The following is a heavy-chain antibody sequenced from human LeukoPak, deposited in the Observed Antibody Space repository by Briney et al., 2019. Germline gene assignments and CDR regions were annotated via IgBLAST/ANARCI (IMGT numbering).Heavy chain of an antibody. CDR3: AKDPNDDTFAGPIGWEPEYYFDY. V-gene: IGHV3-21*04. J-gene: IGHJ4*02. CDR2: ISSSSSYI. D-gene: IGHD1-26*01. CDR1: GFTFSSYS. Sequence: GGSLRLSCAASGFTFSSYSMNWVRQAPGKGLEWVSSISSSSSYIYYADSVKGRFTISRDNSKNTLYLQMNSLRAEDTAVYYCAKDPNDDTFAGPIGWEPEYYFDYWGQGTLVTVSS.